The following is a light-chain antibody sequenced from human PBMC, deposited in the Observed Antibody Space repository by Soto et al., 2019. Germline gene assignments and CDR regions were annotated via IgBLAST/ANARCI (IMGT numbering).Light chain of an antibody. CDR3: AAWDDSLKGVL. J-gene: IGLJ2*01. V-gene: IGLV1-44*01. CDR2: SLT. Sequence: QSVLTQPPSASGTPGQRVTISCSGSRSNIGRNTVNWYQQVPGTAPKLLIYSLTQRPSGVPDRFSGSKSGTSASLAINGLQSEDEADYYCAAWDDSLKGVLFGGGTKVTVL. CDR1: RSNIGRNT.